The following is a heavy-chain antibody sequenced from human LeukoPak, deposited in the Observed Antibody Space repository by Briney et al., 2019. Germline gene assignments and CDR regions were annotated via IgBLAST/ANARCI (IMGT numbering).Heavy chain of an antibody. J-gene: IGHJ4*02. Sequence: KPSETLSLTCTVSGGSISSGSYYWSWIRQPAGKGLEWIGRINPSGTTNYSPSLKSRVTISVDTSKNQFSLKLSSVTAADTAVYYCARGSSGSYNYWGQGTLVTVSS. CDR2: INPSGTT. CDR1: GGSISSGSYY. CDR3: ARGSSGSYNY. D-gene: IGHD1-26*01. V-gene: IGHV4-61*02.